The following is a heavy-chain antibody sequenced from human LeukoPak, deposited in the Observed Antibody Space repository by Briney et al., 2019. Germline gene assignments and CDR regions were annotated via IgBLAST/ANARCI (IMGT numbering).Heavy chain of an antibody. Sequence: GGSLRLSCAASGFTFSVYWMNWVRQTPEKGLEWVGNINPDGSEKYYVDSVTGRFTISTDNVKNSLYLQMNSLRADDAAIYYCSRDTHINSDDHWGQGTLVTISS. CDR2: INPDGSEK. CDR1: GFTFSVYW. CDR3: SRDTHINSDDH. J-gene: IGHJ4*02. V-gene: IGHV3-7*01. D-gene: IGHD2-15*01.